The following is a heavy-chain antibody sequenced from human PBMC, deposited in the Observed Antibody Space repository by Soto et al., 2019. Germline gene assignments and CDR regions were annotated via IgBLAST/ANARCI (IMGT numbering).Heavy chain of an antibody. CDR1: GGSISSSSYY. CDR3: ARQRASVGGGGSCYN. CDR2: IYYSGST. D-gene: IGHD2-15*01. J-gene: IGHJ4*02. Sequence: QLQLQESGPGLVKPSETLSLTCTVSGGSISSSSYYWGWIRQPPGKGLEWIGSIYYSGSTYYNPSLKSRVTISVDTSKNQFSLKLSSVTAADTAVYYCARQRASVGGGGSCYNWGQGTLVTVSS. V-gene: IGHV4-39*01.